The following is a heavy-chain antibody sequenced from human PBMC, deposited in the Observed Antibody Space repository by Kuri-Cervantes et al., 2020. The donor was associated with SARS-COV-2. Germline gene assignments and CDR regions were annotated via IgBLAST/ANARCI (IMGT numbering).Heavy chain of an antibody. J-gene: IGHJ4*02. D-gene: IGHD3-3*01. V-gene: IGHV4-4*08. CDR2: IYTSGTT. CDR1: GGSISSYY. Sequence: SETLSLTCTVSGGSISSYYWSWIRQPPGKGLEWIGRIYTSGTTNYNPSLKSRVTISIDKAKNQFSLSLTSVTAADTAIYYCAKVESETFFDYWGQGTQVTVSS. CDR3: AKVESETFFDY.